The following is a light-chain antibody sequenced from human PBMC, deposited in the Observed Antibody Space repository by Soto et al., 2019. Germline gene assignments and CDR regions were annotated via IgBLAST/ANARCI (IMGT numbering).Light chain of an antibody. CDR2: EVN. CDR1: SSDVCRYNY. V-gene: IGLV2-14*01. Sequence: QSVLTQPASVSGSPGQSISISCTGTSSDVCRYNYVSWYQQHPGKAPKLMIYEVNNRPSGVSNRFSGSKSGNTASLTISGLQAEDEADYYCSSYTSSSTLGVFGTGTKVTVL. J-gene: IGLJ1*01. CDR3: SSYTSSSTLGV.